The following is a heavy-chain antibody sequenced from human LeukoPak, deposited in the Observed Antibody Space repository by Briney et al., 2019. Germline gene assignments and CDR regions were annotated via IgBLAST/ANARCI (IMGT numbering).Heavy chain of an antibody. J-gene: IGHJ4*02. V-gene: IGHV3-11*01. Sequence: PGGSLRLSCAASGFTFSDYYMTWIRQAPGKGPEWVSDISSSGSTIYYADSIKGRFTISRDNAKNSLYLQMNSLRAEDTAVYYCAREELSLGTPDYWGQGTLVTVSS. CDR2: ISSSGSTI. CDR1: GFTFSDYY. CDR3: AREELSLGTPDY. D-gene: IGHD3-16*02.